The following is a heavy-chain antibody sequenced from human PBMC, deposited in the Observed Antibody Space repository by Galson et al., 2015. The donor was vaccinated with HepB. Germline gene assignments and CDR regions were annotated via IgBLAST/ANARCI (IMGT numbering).Heavy chain of an antibody. CDR1: GFTFSSYS. Sequence: SLRLSCAASGFTFSSYSMNWVRQAPGKGLEWVSSISSSSSYIYYADSVEGRFTISRDNAKNSLYLQMNSLRAEDTAVYYCAREVGATTPYDYYFYYYYMDVWGKGTTVTVSS. V-gene: IGHV3-21*01. J-gene: IGHJ6*03. CDR3: AREVGATTPYDYYFYYYYMDV. CDR2: ISSSSSYI. D-gene: IGHD1-26*01.